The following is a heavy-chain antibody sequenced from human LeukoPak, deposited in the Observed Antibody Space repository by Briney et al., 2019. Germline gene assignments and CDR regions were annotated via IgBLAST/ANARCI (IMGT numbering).Heavy chain of an antibody. CDR1: GFKFRDYA. J-gene: IGHJ4*02. CDR2: VEKTGGRA. V-gene: IGHV3-23*01. Sequence: PGGSLRLSCAASGFKFRDYAMSWVRQAPGKGLEWVSTVEKTGGRAYYADSVKGRFTVSRDNSKNTLYLQMNSLRAEDTALYYCAKQQGALLQQWYFDYWGQGTLVTVSS. D-gene: IGHD5-18*01. CDR3: AKQQGALLQQWYFDY.